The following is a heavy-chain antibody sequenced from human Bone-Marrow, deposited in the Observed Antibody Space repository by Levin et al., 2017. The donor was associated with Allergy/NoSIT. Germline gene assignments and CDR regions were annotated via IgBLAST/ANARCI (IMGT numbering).Heavy chain of an antibody. D-gene: IGHD3-22*01. Sequence: PGESLKISCAASGFTFSSYGMHWVRQAPGKGLEWVAVISYDGSNKYYADSVKGRFTISRDNSKNTLYLQMNSLRAEDTAVYYCAKDGGYYYDSSGYYYPDYFDYWGQGTLVTVSS. CDR2: ISYDGSNK. V-gene: IGHV3-30*18. CDR1: GFTFSSYG. CDR3: AKDGGYYYDSSGYYYPDYFDY. J-gene: IGHJ4*02.